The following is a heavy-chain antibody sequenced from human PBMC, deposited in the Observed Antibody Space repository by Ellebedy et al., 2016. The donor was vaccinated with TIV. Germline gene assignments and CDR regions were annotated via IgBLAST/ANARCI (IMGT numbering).Heavy chain of an antibody. CDR3: ARQGDYGSGTNYVGEDY. V-gene: IGHV4-34*01. D-gene: IGHD3-10*01. Sequence: SETLSLXXAVYGGSFSTYWWSWIRQPPGKGLEWIGEITPYGGTNYSPSLRSRVTISGDRSNNQFSLKLSSVTAADTAVYYCARQGDYGSGTNYVGEDYWGQGTLVTVSS. CDR2: ITPYGGT. J-gene: IGHJ4*02. CDR1: GGSFSTYW.